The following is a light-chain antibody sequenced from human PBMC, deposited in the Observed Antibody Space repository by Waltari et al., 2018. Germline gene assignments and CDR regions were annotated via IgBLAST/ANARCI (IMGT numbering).Light chain of an antibody. CDR3: QQYFHLWT. Sequence: DIQVTQSPSTLSASVGDRVSITCRARQSISCSLAWFQQKPGKGPKLLIYGASTLESWVPSRFSGSGSGTEFTLTISSLQPDDFATYYCQQYFHLWTFGQGTKVEIK. J-gene: IGKJ1*01. CDR1: QSISCS. V-gene: IGKV1-5*03. CDR2: GAS.